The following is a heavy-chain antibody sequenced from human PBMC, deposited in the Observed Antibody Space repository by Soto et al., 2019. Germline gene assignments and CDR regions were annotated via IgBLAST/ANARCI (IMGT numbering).Heavy chain of an antibody. CDR3: ARRSYGAFDF. CDR1: DDSISPYY. D-gene: IGHD1-26*01. J-gene: IGHJ3*01. Sequence: QVQLQESGPGLVKPSETLSLTCTVSDDSISPYYWSWIRQPPGKGLAWIGYIYYSGSTNYNPSLKCRVTISVATSKNQFSLKLSSVTAADTALYYCARRSYGAFDFWGQGKIVTVSS. V-gene: IGHV4-59*08. CDR2: IYYSGST.